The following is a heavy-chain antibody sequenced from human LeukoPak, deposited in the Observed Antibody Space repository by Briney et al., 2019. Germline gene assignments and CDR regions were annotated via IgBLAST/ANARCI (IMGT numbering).Heavy chain of an antibody. V-gene: IGHV3-13*04. CDR1: GFTFSTYE. CDR3: ARVCKGDCNAFDI. D-gene: IGHD2-21*02. J-gene: IGHJ3*02. Sequence: GGSLRLSCAASGFTFSTYEMHWVRQVAGKGLEWVSAIYLSGETYYLGSLKGRFTISRENAKNSLYLQLNSLTVGDTAVYYCARVCKGDCNAFDIWGPGTVVTVSS. CDR2: IYLSGET.